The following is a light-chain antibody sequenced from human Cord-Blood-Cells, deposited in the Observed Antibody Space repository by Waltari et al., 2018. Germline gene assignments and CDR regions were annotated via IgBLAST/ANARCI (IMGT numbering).Light chain of an antibody. CDR1: SSDVGGYTF. CDR3: SSYACSNNLA. Sequence: QSALTQPSPASGFPGQSVTISCTGTSSDVGGYTFVSWYQHPPAKTPKLTIYEVSKRPSGVHGRSPGSKSGNPASLTVSALQSEDEADYYCSSYACSNNLAVGTGTKVTVL. CDR2: EVS. V-gene: IGLV2-8*01. J-gene: IGLJ1*01.